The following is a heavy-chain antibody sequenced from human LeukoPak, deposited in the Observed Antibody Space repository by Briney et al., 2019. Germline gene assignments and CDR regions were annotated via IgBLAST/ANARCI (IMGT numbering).Heavy chain of an antibody. CDR3: ARDQSNYDFWSGYYTGHAFDI. Sequence: GGFLRLSCAATGFTFSSYWMSWVRQAPGKGLEWVANIKQDGSEKYYVDSVKGRFTISRDNAKNSLYLQMNSLRAEDTAVYYCARDQSNYDFWSGYYTGHAFDIWGQGTMVTVSS. CDR2: IKQDGSEK. V-gene: IGHV3-7*01. J-gene: IGHJ3*02. D-gene: IGHD3-3*01. CDR1: GFTFSSYW.